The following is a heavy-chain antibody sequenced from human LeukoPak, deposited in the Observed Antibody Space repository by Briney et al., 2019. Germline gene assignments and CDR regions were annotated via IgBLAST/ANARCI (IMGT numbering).Heavy chain of an antibody. J-gene: IGHJ4*02. D-gene: IGHD3-10*01. CDR3: AELDYYGNY. V-gene: IGHV3-23*01. CDR1: GFTFSRYG. CDR2: ISGSGGRT. Sequence: GGTLRLSCAASGFTFSRYGMSWVRQAPGKGLEWVSAISGSGGRTYYADSVKGRLTISRDNSKNTLYLQMNSLRAEDTAVYYCAELDYYGNYWGQGTLVTVSS.